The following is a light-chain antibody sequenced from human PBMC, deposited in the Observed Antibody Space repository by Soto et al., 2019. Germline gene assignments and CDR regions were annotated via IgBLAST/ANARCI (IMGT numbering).Light chain of an antibody. CDR2: WAS. CDR3: QQYFDYPCT. Sequence: DIVMTQSPASLAVSLGERATMNCKCSRSVLYKSNNKNHLAWYQQKPGQPPKLIIYWASSRQSGVPERFSGSGSGTEFTLTISSLEADDLASYCCQQYFDYPCTFGLGTKVDIK. CDR1: RSVLYKSNNKNH. V-gene: IGKV4-1*01. J-gene: IGKJ1*01.